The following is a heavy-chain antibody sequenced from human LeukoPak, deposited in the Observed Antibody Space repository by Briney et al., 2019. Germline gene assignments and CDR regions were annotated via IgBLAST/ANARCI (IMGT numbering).Heavy chain of an antibody. CDR1: GFTFSSYW. D-gene: IGHD1-26*01. CDR3: ARGGGYHAFDI. Sequence: GGSLRLSCAASGFTFSSYWIYWVRQAPGKGLVYVSRINNDGGGTTYADSVRGRFTISRDNARNMVYLQMDSLRADDTAGYYCARGGGYHAFDIWGQGTMVTVSS. CDR2: INNDGGGT. V-gene: IGHV3-74*03. J-gene: IGHJ3*02.